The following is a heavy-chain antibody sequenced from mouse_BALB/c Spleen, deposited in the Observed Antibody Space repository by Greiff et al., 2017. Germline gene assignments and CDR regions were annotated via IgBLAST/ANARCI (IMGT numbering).Heavy chain of an antibody. J-gene: IGHJ2*01. CDR3: VREGPGNYFDY. CDR2: IRSKSNNYAT. CDR1: GFTFNTYA. V-gene: IGHV10-3*03. Sequence: EVMLVESGGGLVQPKGSLKLSCAASGFTFNTYAMHWVCQAPGKGLEWVARIRSKSNNYATYYADSVKDRFTISRDDSQSMLYLQMNNLKTEDTAMYYCVREGPGNYFDYWGQGTTLTVSS.